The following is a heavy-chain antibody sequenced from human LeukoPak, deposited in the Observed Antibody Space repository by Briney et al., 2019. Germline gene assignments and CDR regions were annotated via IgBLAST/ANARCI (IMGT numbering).Heavy chain of an antibody. CDR2: IIPIFGTA. D-gene: IGHD4-23*01. V-gene: IGHV1-69*05. J-gene: IGHJ4*02. CDR3: ARDGFGYGGGGY. CDR1: GGTFSSYA. Sequence: GASVKVSCKASGGTFSSYAISWVRQAPGQGLEWMGRIIPIFGTANYAQKFQGRVTITTDESTSTAYMELSSLRSEDTAVYYCARDGFGYGGGGYWGQGTLVTVSS.